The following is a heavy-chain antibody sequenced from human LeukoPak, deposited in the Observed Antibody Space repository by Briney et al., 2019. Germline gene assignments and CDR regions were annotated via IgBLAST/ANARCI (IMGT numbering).Heavy chain of an antibody. Sequence: SCAASGFTFTSYGISWVRQAPGQGLEWMGWISAYNGNTNYAQKLQGRVTMTTDTSTSTAYMELRSLRSDDTAVYYCARDPAYCGGDCYYNAEYFQHWGQGTLVTVSS. CDR3: ARDPAYCGGDCYYNAEYFQH. CDR1: GFTFTSYG. D-gene: IGHD2-21*02. V-gene: IGHV1-18*01. J-gene: IGHJ1*01. CDR2: ISAYNGNT.